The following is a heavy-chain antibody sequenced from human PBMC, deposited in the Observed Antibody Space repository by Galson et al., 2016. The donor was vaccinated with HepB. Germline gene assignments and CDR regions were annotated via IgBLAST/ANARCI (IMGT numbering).Heavy chain of an antibody. CDR1: GFSFSRRA. Sequence: SLRLSCAASGFSFSRRAMNWVRQAPGKGLEWVSSISGSGDITYSADSVKGRFTISRDNAKNTLYLQMSSLRAEDTAMYYCTSGGVRGARHFDYWGQGTLVTVSS. D-gene: IGHD3-10*01. J-gene: IGHJ4*02. CDR3: TSGGVRGARHFDY. V-gene: IGHV3-23*01. CDR2: ISGSGDIT.